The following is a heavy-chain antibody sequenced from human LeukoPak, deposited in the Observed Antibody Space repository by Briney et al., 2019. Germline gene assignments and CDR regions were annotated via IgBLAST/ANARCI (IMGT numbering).Heavy chain of an antibody. CDR2: IKQDGSEK. D-gene: IGHD6-6*01. J-gene: IGHJ5*02. CDR3: ARDIQLVDSYWFDP. CDR1: GFTFSSYW. V-gene: IGHV3-7*01. Sequence: GGSLRLSCAASGFTFSSYWMSWVRQAPGKGLEWVANIKQDGSEKYYVDSVKGRFTISRDNAKNSLYLQMNSLRAEDTAVYYCARDIQLVDSYWFDPWGQGTLVTVSS.